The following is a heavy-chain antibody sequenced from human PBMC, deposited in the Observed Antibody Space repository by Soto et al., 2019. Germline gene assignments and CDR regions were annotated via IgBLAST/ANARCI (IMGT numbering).Heavy chain of an antibody. CDR1: GGSIDSYY. V-gene: IGHV4-59*01. J-gene: IGHJ4*02. CDR2: IYYTGST. CDR3: ARGLPGFDY. Sequence: ETLSLTCTVSGGSIDSYYWSWIRQPPGKGLEWIGYIYYTGSTKYNPSLKSRVTISVANSKNQFSLKLTSVTAADTAVYYCARGLPGFDYWGQGTLVTVSS.